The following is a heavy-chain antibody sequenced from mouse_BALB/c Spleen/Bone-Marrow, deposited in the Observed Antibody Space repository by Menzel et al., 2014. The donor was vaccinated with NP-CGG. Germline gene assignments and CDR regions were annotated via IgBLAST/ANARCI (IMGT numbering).Heavy chain of an antibody. D-gene: IGHD2-4*01. CDR2: ISSGGNT. V-gene: IGHV5-6-5*01. CDR3: ARGGELRPWFAY. J-gene: IGHJ3*01. CDR1: GFTFSSYA. Sequence: DVQLVESGGGLVKPGGSLKLSCAASGFTFSSYAMSWVRQTPEKRLEWVASISSGGNTYYPDSMKGRFTISRDNARNIPYLQMSSLRSEDTAMYYCARGGELRPWFAYWGQGTLVTVSA.